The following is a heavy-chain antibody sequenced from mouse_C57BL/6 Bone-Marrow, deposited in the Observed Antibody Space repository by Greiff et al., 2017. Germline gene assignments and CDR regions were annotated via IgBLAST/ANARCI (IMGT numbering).Heavy chain of an antibody. D-gene: IGHD2-2*01. CDR3: ARDLWLAFAY. J-gene: IGHJ3*01. Sequence: VMLVESGPGLVQPSQSLSITCTVSGFSLTSYGVHWVRQSPGKGLEWLGVIWGGGSTDYNAAFISRLSISKDNSKSQVFFKMNSLQADDTAIYYCARDLWLAFAYWGQGTLVTVSA. CDR1: GFSLTSYG. V-gene: IGHV2-2*01. CDR2: IWGGGST.